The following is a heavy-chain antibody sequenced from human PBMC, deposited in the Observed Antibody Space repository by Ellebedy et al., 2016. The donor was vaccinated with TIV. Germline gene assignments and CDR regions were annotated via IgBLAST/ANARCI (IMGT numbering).Heavy chain of an antibody. J-gene: IGHJ4*02. Sequence: SETLSLTCAVCGGSFSGYYWSWIRQPPGKGLEWIGEINHSGSTNYNPSLKSRVTISVDTSKNQFSLKLSSVTAADTAVYYCARGRIVGATYDYWGQGTLVTVSS. CDR1: GGSFSGYY. D-gene: IGHD1-26*01. V-gene: IGHV4-34*01. CDR2: INHSGST. CDR3: ARGRIVGATYDY.